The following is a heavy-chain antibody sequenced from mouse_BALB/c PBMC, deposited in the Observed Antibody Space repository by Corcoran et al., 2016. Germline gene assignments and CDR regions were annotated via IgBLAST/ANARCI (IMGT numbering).Heavy chain of an antibody. CDR1: GYTFSSYW. J-gene: IGHJ4*01. D-gene: IGHD2-14*01. V-gene: IGHV1-9*01. CDR3: ARYYRYDAMDY. CDR2: ILPGSGST. Sequence: QVQLQQSGAELMKPGASVKISCKATGYTFSSYWIEWVKQRPGHGLEWIGEILPGSGSTNYNEKFKGKATFTADTSSNTAYMQLSSLTSEDPAVYYCARYYRYDAMDYWGQGTSVTVSS.